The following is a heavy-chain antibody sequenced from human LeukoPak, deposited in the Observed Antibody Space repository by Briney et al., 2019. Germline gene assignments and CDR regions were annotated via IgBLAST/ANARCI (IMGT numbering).Heavy chain of an antibody. CDR3: ARGRTRYSGYDYAY. CDR2: MNPNSGNT. CDR1: GYTFTSCD. V-gene: IGHV1-8*02. J-gene: IGHJ4*02. D-gene: IGHD5-12*01. Sequence: ASVKVSCKASGYTFTSCDINWVRQATGQGLEWMGWMNPNSGNTGYAQKFQGRVTMTRNTSISTAYMELSSLRSEDAAVYYCARGRTRYSGYDYAYWGQGTLVTVSS.